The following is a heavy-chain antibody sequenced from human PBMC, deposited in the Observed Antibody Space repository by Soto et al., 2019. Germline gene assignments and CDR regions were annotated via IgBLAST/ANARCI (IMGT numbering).Heavy chain of an antibody. Sequence: EVQLLESGGGLVQPGGSLRLSCAASGFTFSNYAMTWVRQAPGKGLEWVSSLSGSGDHTFYAGSVKGRFTISRDNSKNTLYLQMNSLRAEDTAVYYCASCLAWLFPGDHWGQGTLVTVSS. D-gene: IGHD3-3*01. V-gene: IGHV3-23*01. CDR1: GFTFSNYA. CDR2: LSGSGDHT. J-gene: IGHJ4*02. CDR3: ASCLAWLFPGDH.